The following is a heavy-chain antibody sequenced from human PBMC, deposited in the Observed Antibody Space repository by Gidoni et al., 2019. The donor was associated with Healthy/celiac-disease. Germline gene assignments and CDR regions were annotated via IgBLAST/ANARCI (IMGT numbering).Heavy chain of an antibody. J-gene: IGHJ4*02. CDR2: ISGSCGST. CDR1: GFTFRIYA. D-gene: IGHD3-10*01. V-gene: IGHV3-23*01. CDR3: AKDQVHITMVRGVKNDFDY. Sequence: EVQLLESGGGLVQPGGSLRRSCAASGFTFRIYAMSRVRQAPGQGLGWVSAISGSCGSTYYADSVKGRFTISRDNSKNTLYLQMNSLRAEDTAVDYCAKDQVHITMVRGVKNDFDYWGQGTLVTVSS.